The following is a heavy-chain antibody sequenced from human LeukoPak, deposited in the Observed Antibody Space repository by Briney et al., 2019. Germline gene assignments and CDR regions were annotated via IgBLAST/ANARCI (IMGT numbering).Heavy chain of an antibody. CDR2: IIPIFGTA. J-gene: IGHJ3*02. CDR1: GGTFSSYA. V-gene: IGHV1-69*05. Sequence: GASVKVSCKASGGTFSSYAISWVRQAPGQGLEWMGGIIPIFGTANYAQKLQGRVTITTDESTSTAYMELSSLRSEDTAVYYCARVPEWTYAFDIWGQGTMVTVSS. CDR3: ARVPEWTYAFDI. D-gene: IGHD3-3*01.